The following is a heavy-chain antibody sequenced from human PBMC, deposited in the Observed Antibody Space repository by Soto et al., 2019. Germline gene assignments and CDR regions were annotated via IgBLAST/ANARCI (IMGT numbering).Heavy chain of an antibody. J-gene: IGHJ4*02. Sequence: ESLSLTCAVYGGSFSGYYWSWIRQPPGKGLEWIGEINHSGSTNYNPSLKSRVTISVDTSKNQFSLKLSSVTAADTAVYYCERAGRGYSYGYYFDYWGQGTPVTVYS. CDR1: GGSFSGYY. D-gene: IGHD5-18*01. CDR2: INHSGST. CDR3: ERAGRGYSYGYYFDY. V-gene: IGHV4-34*01.